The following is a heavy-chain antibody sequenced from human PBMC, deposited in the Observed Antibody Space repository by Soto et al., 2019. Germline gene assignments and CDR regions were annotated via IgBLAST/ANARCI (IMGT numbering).Heavy chain of an antibody. V-gene: IGHV1-69*13. CDR3: ARAQRIQLWASGMDV. J-gene: IGHJ6*02. CDR1: GGALSSYV. D-gene: IGHD5-18*01. CDR2: IIPVFGTL. Sequence: SVKTSSNACGGALSSYVMSWVRQAPGQGLEWMGGIIPVFGTLNYAQKFQGRVTITSDESTTTAYKELRSLRSEDAAVYYCARAQRIQLWASGMDVWGQGTTVTVSS.